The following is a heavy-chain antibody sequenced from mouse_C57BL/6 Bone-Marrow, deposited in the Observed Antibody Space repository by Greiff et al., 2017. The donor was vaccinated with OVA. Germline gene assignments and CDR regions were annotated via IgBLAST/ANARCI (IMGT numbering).Heavy chain of an antibody. CDR1: GYTFTSYG. Sequence: QVQLQQSGPELVKPGASVKISFKASGYTFTSYGISWVKQRTGQGLEWIGEIYPRSGNTYYNEKFKGKATLTADKSSSTAYMELRSLTSEDSAVYFCARSPTNDYWGQGTTLTVSS. D-gene: IGHD2-10*01. CDR3: ARSPTNDY. CDR2: IYPRSGNT. V-gene: IGHV1-81*01. J-gene: IGHJ2*01.